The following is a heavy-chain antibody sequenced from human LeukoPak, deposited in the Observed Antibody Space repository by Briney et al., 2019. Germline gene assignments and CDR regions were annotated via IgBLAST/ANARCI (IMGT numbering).Heavy chain of an antibody. Sequence: SETLSLTCTVSGGSISSYYWSWIRQPPGKGLEWIGYIYYSGSTNYNPSLKSRVTISVDTSKNQFSLKLSSVTAADTAVYYCARVAAMVYNAFDIWGQGTMVTVSS. D-gene: IGHD5-18*01. J-gene: IGHJ3*02. CDR3: ARVAAMVYNAFDI. CDR1: GGSISSYY. V-gene: IGHV4-59*01. CDR2: IYYSGST.